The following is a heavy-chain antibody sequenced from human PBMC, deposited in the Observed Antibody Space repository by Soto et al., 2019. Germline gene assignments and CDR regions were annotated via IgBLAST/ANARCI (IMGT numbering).Heavy chain of an antibody. CDR1: GYTFTSYY. D-gene: IGHD2-15*01. CDR2: INPSGGST. J-gene: IGHJ5*02. V-gene: IGHV1-46*01. Sequence: ASVKVSCKASGYTFTSYYMHWVRQAPGQGLEWMGIINPSGGSTSYAQKFQGRVTMTRDTSTSTVYMELSSLRSEDTAVYYCARESVVVVAATPALNWFDPWGQGTLVTVSS. CDR3: ARESVVVVAATPALNWFDP.